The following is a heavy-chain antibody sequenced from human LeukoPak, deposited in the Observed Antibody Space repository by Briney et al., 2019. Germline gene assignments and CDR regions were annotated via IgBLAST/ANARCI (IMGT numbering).Heavy chain of an antibody. CDR1: GGSISSYH. V-gene: IGHV4-59*01. D-gene: IGHD2-21*02. CDR2: IYYSGST. CDR3: AREAYCGGDCYSGFDY. J-gene: IGHJ4*02. Sequence: SETPSLTCTVSGGSISSYHWSWIRQPPRKGLEWIGYIYYSGSTNYNPSLKSRVTISVDTSKNQFSLKLSSVTAADTAVYYCAREAYCGGDCYSGFDYWGQGTLVTVSS.